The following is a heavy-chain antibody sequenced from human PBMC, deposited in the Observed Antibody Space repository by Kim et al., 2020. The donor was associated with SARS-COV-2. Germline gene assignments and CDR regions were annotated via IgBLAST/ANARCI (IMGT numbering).Heavy chain of an antibody. CDR2: L. D-gene: IGHD3-10*01. V-gene: IGHV3-21*01. Sequence: LYYADSLKGRFTISRDNATNSLYLQMSSLRAEDTAVYYCVRGGFNYRLFDPWGQGTLVTVSS. J-gene: IGHJ5*02. CDR3: VRGGFNYRLFDP.